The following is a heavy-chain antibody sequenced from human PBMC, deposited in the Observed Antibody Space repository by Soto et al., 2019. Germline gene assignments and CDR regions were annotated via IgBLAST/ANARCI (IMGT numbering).Heavy chain of an antibody. V-gene: IGHV1-24*01. CDR2: FDPEDGET. CDR3: ATPSLIGGWFDP. Sequence: ASVKVSCKVSGYTLTELSMHWVRQAPGKGLEWMGGFDPEDGETIYAQKFQGRVTMTEDTSTDTAYMELSSLRSEDTAVYYCATPSLIGGWFDPWGQGTLVTVSS. J-gene: IGHJ5*02. D-gene: IGHD1-26*01. CDR1: GYTLTELS.